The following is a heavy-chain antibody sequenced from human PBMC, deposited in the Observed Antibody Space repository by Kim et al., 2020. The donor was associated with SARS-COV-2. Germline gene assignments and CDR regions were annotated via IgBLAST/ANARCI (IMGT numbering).Heavy chain of an antibody. CDR3: ARGGLAAAGLDY. D-gene: IGHD6-13*01. V-gene: IGHV1-69*01. J-gene: IGHJ4*02. Sequence: NDAQKFQGRVTITADESTSTAYMELSRLRAEDTAVYYCARGGLAAAGLDYWGQGTLVTVSS.